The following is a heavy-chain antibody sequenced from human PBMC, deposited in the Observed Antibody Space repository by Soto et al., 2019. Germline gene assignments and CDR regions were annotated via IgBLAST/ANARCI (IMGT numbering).Heavy chain of an antibody. CDR3: ARGRYSGSRPGGYFQD. V-gene: IGHV4-34*01. CDR2: INHSGST. D-gene: IGHD1-26*01. Sequence: QVQLQQWGAGLLKPSETLSLTCAVYGGSFSGYYWSWIRQPPGKGLEWIGEINHSGSTNYNPSLKRRVTISGDTSKNHCSLKLSSVTAADTAVYYCARGRYSGSRPGGYFQDWGQGTLVTVSS. J-gene: IGHJ1*01. CDR1: GGSFSGYY.